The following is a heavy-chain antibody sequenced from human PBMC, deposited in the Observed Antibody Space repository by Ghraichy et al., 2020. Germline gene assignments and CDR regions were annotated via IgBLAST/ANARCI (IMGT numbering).Heavy chain of an antibody. CDR3: AKDSGWVSEY. V-gene: IGHV3-23*01. J-gene: IGHJ4*02. CDR2: IYGSGDNT. CDR1: GVSFSTYG. Sequence: GGSPRLSCVVSGVSFSTYGMSWVRRAPGKGLEWVSGIYGSGDNTYYADSVKGRFSISRDSSKNTLYLQMNSLRADDTALYYCAKDSGWVSEYWGQGTLVTVSS. D-gene: IGHD6-19*01.